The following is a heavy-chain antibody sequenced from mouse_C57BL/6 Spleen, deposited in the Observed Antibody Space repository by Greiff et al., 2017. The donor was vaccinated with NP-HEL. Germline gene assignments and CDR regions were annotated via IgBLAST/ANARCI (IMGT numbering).Heavy chain of an antibody. V-gene: IGHV1-81*01. J-gene: IGHJ4*01. CDR2: IYPRSGNT. CDR3: ARSYPITTVVAMDY. CDR1: GYTFTSYG. Sequence: QVQLQQSGAELARPGASVKLSCKASGYTFTSYGISWVKQRTGQGLEWIGEIYPRSGNTYYNEKFKGKATLTADKSSSTAYMELRSRTSEDSAVYFCARSYPITTVVAMDYWGQGTSVTVSS. D-gene: IGHD1-1*01.